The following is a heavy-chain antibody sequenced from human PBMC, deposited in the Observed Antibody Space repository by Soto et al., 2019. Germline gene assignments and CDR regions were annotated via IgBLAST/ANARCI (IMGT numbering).Heavy chain of an antibody. CDR3: ARSYSSDYYYYYGMDV. CDR1: GYTFTGYY. V-gene: IGHV1-2*04. J-gene: IGHJ6*02. CDR2: INPNSGGT. D-gene: IGHD6-19*01. Sequence: ASVKVSCKASGYTFTGYYMHWVRQAPGQGLEWMGWINPNSGGTNYAQKFQGWVTMTRDTSISTAYMELSRLRSDDTAVYYCARSYSSDYYYYYGMDVWGQGTTVTV.